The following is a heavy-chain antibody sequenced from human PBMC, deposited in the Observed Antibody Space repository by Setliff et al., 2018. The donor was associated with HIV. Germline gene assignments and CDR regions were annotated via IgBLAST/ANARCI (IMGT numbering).Heavy chain of an antibody. Sequence: SETLSLTCAVYGGSFSGFYWTWIRQPPGKGLEWIGEIKHGGSANYNPSLKSRVTISVDGSTNQFSLKLGSVTAADAAVYYCARGAEPGDYWGQGTLVTVSS. J-gene: IGHJ4*02. CDR2: IKHGGSA. V-gene: IGHV4-34*01. CDR1: GGSFSGFY. CDR3: ARGAEPGDY. D-gene: IGHD2-2*01.